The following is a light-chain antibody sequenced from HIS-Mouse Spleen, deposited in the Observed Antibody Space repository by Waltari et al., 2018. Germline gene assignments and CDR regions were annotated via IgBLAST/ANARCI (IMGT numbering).Light chain of an antibody. J-gene: IGKJ1*01. V-gene: IGKV2-28*01. CDR1: QSLLHSNGYNY. CDR3: MQALQTPT. Sequence: DIVMTQSPLSLPVTPGEPASISCRSSQSLLHSNGYNYLDWYLQKPGKSQQLLIYLGSNRASGVPDRFSGSGSGTDFTLKISRVEAEDVGVYYCMQALQTPTFGQGTKVEIK. CDR2: LGS.